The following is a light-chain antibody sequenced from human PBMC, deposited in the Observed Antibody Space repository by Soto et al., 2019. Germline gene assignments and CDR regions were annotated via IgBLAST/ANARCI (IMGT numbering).Light chain of an antibody. CDR2: DVS. V-gene: IGLV2-14*01. CDR3: SSYTSSSTLLYV. CDR1: SSDVGGYNY. Sequence: QSVLTQPASVSGSPGQSITMSCTGTSSDVGGYNYVSWYQQHPGKAPKLMIYDVSNRPSGVSNRFSGSKSGNTASLTISGLQAEDEAYYYCSSYTSSSTLLYVFGTGTKLTVL. J-gene: IGLJ1*01.